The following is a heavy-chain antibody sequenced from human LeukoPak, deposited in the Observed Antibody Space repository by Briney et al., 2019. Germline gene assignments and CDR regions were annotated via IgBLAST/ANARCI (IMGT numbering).Heavy chain of an antibody. V-gene: IGHV1-18*01. D-gene: IGHD3-10*01. Sequence: ASVKVSCKASGYILTSYGISWVRQAPGQGLEWMGWISAYNGNTNYAQKLQGRVTMTTDTSTSTAYMELRSLRSDDTAVYYCARDWFGGRYDYWGQGTLVTVSS. CDR1: GYILTSYG. CDR3: ARDWFGGRYDY. J-gene: IGHJ4*02. CDR2: ISAYNGNT.